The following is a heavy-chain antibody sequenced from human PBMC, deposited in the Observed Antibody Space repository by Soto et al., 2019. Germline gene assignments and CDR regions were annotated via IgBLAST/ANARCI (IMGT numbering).Heavy chain of an antibody. CDR3: ARSVGSGFSGY. Sequence: QVQLQESGPGLVKPSQTLSLTCTVSGGSISSGDYYWSWIRQPPGKGLEWIGYIYYSGGTYYNPSLKRRVTISVDTSRNLCSRKLSSVTAAETAVYYCARSVGSGFSGYWGRGTLVTVSS. V-gene: IGHV4-30-4*01. CDR1: GGSISSGDYY. J-gene: IGHJ4*02. D-gene: IGHD3-10*01. CDR2: IYYSGGT.